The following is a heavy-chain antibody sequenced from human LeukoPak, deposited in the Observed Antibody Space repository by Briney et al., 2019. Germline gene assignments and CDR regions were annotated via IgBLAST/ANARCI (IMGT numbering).Heavy chain of an antibody. CDR2: ISSSSSYI. Sequence: GGSLRLSCAASGFPCSSYSMNWLRQAPGKGLEWVSSISSSSSYIYYADSVKGRFTISRDNAKNSLYLQMNSLRAEDTAVYYCARRDSSGYYYYYTLDYWGQGTLVTVSS. CDR1: GFPCSSYS. D-gene: IGHD3-22*01. V-gene: IGHV3-21*01. J-gene: IGHJ4*02. CDR3: ARRDSSGYYYYYTLDY.